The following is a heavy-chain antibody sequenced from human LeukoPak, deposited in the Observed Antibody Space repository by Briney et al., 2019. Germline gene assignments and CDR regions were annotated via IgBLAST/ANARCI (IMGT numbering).Heavy chain of an antibody. CDR1: GFTFSNYA. CDR2: ISGSGGST. D-gene: IGHD3-3*01. Sequence: GGSLRLSCAASGFTFSNYAMSWVRQAPGKGLEWVSAISGSGGSTYYADSVKGRSTISRDNSKNTLYLQMNSLRAEDTAVYYCAKFPYDFWSGYYRNPLYYYYYYMDVWGKGTTVTVSS. CDR3: AKFPYDFWSGYYRNPLYYYYYYMDV. V-gene: IGHV3-23*01. J-gene: IGHJ6*03.